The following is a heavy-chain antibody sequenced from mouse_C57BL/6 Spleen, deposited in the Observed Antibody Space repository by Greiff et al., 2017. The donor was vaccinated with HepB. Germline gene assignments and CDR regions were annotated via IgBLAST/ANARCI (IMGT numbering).Heavy chain of an antibody. J-gene: IGHJ4*01. CDR1: GYTFTDYY. Sequence: VQLKQSGPELVKPGASVKISCKASGYTFTDYYMNWVKQSHGKSLEWIGDINPNNGGTSYNQKFKGKATLTVDKSSSTAYMELRSLTSEDSAVYYCARAPFHYGSSSYAMDYWGQGTSVTVSS. CDR2: INPNNGGT. V-gene: IGHV1-26*01. D-gene: IGHD1-1*01. CDR3: ARAPFHYGSSSYAMDY.